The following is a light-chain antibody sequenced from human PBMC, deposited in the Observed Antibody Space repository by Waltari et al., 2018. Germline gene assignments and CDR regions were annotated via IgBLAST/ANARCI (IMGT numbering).Light chain of an antibody. CDR2: WAS. J-gene: IGKJ1*01. V-gene: IGKV4-1*01. Sequence: EIVMTQSPDSLAVSLGERAAINCKSSRSVLYNSNNKNYLAWYQQKPRQPPKLLINWASSRESGVPDRFSGSGSGTDFTLTISSLQADDSATYYCQQYATSWSFGQGTKVEIK. CDR1: RSVLYNSNNKNY. CDR3: QQYATSWS.